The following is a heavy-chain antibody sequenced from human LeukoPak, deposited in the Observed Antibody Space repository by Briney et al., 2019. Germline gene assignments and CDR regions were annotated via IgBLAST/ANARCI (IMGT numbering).Heavy chain of an antibody. V-gene: IGHV3-23*01. CDR3: AKPPYSSYVVPTV. J-gene: IGHJ4*02. Sequence: GGSLRLSCAASGFSFDDYDMTWVRQAPGKGLEWVSVISNSGDTYYADSVKGRFTVSRDNSKNTLYLEMNILRAEDTAVYYCAKPPYSSYVVPTVWGQGTLVTVSP. CDR2: ISNSGDT. CDR1: GFSFDDYD. D-gene: IGHD4-11*01.